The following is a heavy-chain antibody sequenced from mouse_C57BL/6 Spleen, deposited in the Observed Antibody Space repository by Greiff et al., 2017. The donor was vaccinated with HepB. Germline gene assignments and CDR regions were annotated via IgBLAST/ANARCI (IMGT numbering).Heavy chain of an antibody. CDR1: GYTFTDYY. D-gene: IGHD3-2*02. CDR2: INPNNGGT. Sequence: EVQLQQSGPELVKPGASVKISCKASGYTFTDYYMNWVKQSNGKSLEWIGDINPNNGGTSYNQKFKGKATLTVDKSSSTAYMELRSLTSEDSAVYYCARQLSNYFDYWGQGTTLTGSS. CDR3: ARQLSNYFDY. J-gene: IGHJ2*01. V-gene: IGHV1-26*01.